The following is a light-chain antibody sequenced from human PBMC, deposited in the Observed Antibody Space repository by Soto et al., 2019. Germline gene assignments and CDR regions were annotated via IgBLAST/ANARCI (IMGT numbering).Light chain of an antibody. V-gene: IGLV1-36*01. Sequence: QTVVTQPPSVSEAARQRVTISCSGSSSNIGNNAVNWYQQLPGKAPKLLIYYDDLLPSGVSDRFSGSKSGTSASLAISGLQSEDEADYYCAAWDDSLNGVVFGGGTQLTVL. CDR1: SSNIGNNA. J-gene: IGLJ2*01. CDR2: YDD. CDR3: AAWDDSLNGVV.